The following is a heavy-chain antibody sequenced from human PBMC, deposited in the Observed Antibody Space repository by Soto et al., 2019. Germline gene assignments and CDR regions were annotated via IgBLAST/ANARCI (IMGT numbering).Heavy chain of an antibody. CDR3: ARDQLEGNWFDP. CDR1: GGSISSGGYS. D-gene: IGHD1-1*01. CDR2: IYHSGST. Sequence: QLQLQESGSGLVRPSQTLSLTCAVSGGSISSGGYSWNWIRQPPGKGLEWIGYIYHSGSTLYNPALKRRVTISVAKSKNQLALKLTSVTAADTAVYYCARDQLEGNWFDPWGQGTLVTVSS. V-gene: IGHV4-30-2*01. J-gene: IGHJ5*02.